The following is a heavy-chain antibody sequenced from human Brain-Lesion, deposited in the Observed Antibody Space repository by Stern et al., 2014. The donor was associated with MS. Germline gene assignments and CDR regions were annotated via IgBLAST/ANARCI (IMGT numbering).Heavy chain of an antibody. CDR2: SDHSGST. D-gene: IGHD6-13*01. Sequence: DQLVEPGPGLVKPSGTLSLTCAVSGGSISSSNWWSWVRQSPGKGLEWIGESDHSGSTIYNPALRSGFPVSVNKSKTRFPLNLRSVTAADPAVYFCARFPASRPHVFDSWGQGTLVTVSS. CDR3: ARFPASRPHVFDS. V-gene: IGHV4-4*02. J-gene: IGHJ4*02. CDR1: GGSISSSNW.